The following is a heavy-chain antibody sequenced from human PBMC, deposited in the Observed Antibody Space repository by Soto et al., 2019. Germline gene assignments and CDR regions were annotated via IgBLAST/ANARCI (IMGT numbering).Heavy chain of an antibody. D-gene: IGHD6-13*01. Sequence: EVQLLESGGGLVQPGGSLTLSCAASGFTFSNYAMHWVRPAPGKGLEWVSTIKDSGDSRYCVDSVKGRFTISRDNSKNTLYLQMNSLRAEDTALYYCVKGGASYTSCWYANWGQGALVTVSS. J-gene: IGHJ4*02. V-gene: IGHV3-23*01. CDR1: GFTFSNYA. CDR2: IKDSGDSR. CDR3: VKGGASYTSCWYAN.